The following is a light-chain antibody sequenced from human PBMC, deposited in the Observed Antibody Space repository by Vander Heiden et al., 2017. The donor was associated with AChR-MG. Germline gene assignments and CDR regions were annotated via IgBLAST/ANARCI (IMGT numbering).Light chain of an antibody. CDR1: QSVSRF. J-gene: IGKJ3*01. CDR3: QERSTWPMFT. Sequence: EIVLTQSPATLSLSPGQRATLSCRSSQSVSRFLAWYQQKPGQAPRLLIYDASNRATGIPARFSGSGSGTDFTLTISSLEPEDFAVYYCQERSTWPMFTFGHGTKVDIK. V-gene: IGKV3-11*01. CDR2: DAS.